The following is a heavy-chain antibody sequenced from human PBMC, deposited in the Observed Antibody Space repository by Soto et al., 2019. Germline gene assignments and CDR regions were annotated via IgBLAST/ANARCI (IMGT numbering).Heavy chain of an antibody. Sequence: QVQLQQWGAGLLKPSETLSLTCAVYGGSFSGYYWSWIRQPPGKGLEWIGEINHSGSTNYNPSLKSRVTISVYTSKNQFSLKLRSVTAADTAVYYCARGRVYYDILTGYYNGSWFDPWGQGTLVTVSS. CDR2: INHSGST. CDR3: ARGRVYYDILTGYYNGSWFDP. V-gene: IGHV4-34*01. D-gene: IGHD3-9*01. J-gene: IGHJ5*02. CDR1: GGSFSGYY.